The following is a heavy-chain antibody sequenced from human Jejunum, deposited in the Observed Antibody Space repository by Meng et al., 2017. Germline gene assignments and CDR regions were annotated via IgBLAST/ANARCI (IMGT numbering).Heavy chain of an antibody. CDR3: AHRLAYSGNYNVGWFDP. J-gene: IGHJ5*02. Sequence: PTLVKPTQTLTLTCTFSGFSLSTSGVGVGWIRQPPGKALECLALIYWDDDKRYNPSLKNRLTITKDTSKNQVVLTMTNMDLVDTATYYCAHRLAYSGNYNVGWFDPWGQGTLVTVSS. CDR1: GFSLSTSGVG. CDR2: IYWDDDK. V-gene: IGHV2-5*02. D-gene: IGHD5-12*01.